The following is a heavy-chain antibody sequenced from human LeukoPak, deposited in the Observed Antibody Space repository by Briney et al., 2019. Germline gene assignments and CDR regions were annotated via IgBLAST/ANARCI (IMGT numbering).Heavy chain of an antibody. D-gene: IGHD6-19*01. CDR3: ARGRLSSGLRYFQH. CDR2: INHSGST. CDR1: GGSISSYY. J-gene: IGHJ1*01. Sequence: SETLSLTCTVSGGSISSYYWSWIRQPPGKGLEWIGEINHSGSTSYNPSLKSRVTISVDTSKNQFSLKLSSVTAADTAVYYCARGRLSSGLRYFQHWGQGTLVTVSS. V-gene: IGHV4-34*01.